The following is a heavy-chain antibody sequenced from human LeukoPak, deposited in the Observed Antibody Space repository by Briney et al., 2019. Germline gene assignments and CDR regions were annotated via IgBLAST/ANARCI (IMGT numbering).Heavy chain of an antibody. CDR1: GFTFSSYW. V-gene: IGHV3-7*01. D-gene: IGHD5-24*01. Sequence: GGSLRLSCAASGFTFSSYWMSWVRQAPGKGLEWVANIKQDGSEKYYVDSVKGRFTISRDNAKNSLYLQMNSLRAEDTAVYYCARDPGWLQSRGEDYFDYWGQGTLVTVSS. CDR3: ARDPGWLQSRGEDYFDY. J-gene: IGHJ4*02. CDR2: IKQDGSEK.